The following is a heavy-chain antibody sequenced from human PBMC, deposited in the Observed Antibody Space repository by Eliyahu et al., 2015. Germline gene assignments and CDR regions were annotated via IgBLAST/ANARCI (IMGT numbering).Heavy chain of an antibody. CDR3: ARDSGSPYCSGGSCYPTIYYYYGMDV. J-gene: IGHJ6*02. CDR2: INPSGGST. V-gene: IGHV1-46*01. D-gene: IGHD2-15*01. Sequence: QVQLVQSGAEVKKPGASVKVSCKASGYTFTSYYMHWVRQAPGQGLEWMGIINPSGGSTNYAQKFQGRVTMTRDTSTSTVYMALNSLRSEDTAVYYCARDSGSPYCSGGSCYPTIYYYYGMDVWGQGTTVTVSS. CDR1: GYTFTSYY.